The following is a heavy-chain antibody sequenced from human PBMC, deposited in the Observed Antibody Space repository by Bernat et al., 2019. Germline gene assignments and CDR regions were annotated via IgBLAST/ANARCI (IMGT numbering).Heavy chain of an antibody. V-gene: IGHV3-30*02. CDR3: ENKRQYDEYWDFDF. CDR1: GFTFSSYG. J-gene: IGHJ4*02. Sequence: QVQLVESGGGVVQPGRSLRLSCAASGFTFSSYGMHWVRQAPGKGLEWVAVIRYDGSNKYYADSVKGRFTISRDNSKNTLYLQMNSLRAEDTAVYYWENKRQYDEYWDFDFWGQGTLVTVSS. D-gene: IGHD2-8*02. CDR2: IRYDGSNK.